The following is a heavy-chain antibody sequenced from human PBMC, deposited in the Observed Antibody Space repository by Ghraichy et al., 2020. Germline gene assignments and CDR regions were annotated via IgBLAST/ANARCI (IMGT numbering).Heavy chain of an antibody. CDR3: ARLAGYSSSWYADY. D-gene: IGHD6-13*01. Sequence: SETLSLTCTVSGGSISSYYWSWIRQPPGKGLEWIGYIYYSGSTNYNPSLKSRVIISVDTSKNHFSLELSSVTAADTAVYYCARLAGYSSSWYADYWGQGTLVTVSS. J-gene: IGHJ4*02. CDR2: IYYSGST. V-gene: IGHV4-59*08. CDR1: GGSISSYY.